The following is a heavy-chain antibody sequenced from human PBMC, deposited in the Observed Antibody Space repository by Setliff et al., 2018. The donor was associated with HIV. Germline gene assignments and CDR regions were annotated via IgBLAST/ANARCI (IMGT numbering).Heavy chain of an antibody. D-gene: IGHD4-4*01. CDR2: INQDGSEK. CDR1: KFTFSYYW. J-gene: IGHJ4*02. CDR3: AREHDSSNYKVPDYFDS. Sequence: SLRLSCATSKFTFSYYWMSWVRQAPGKGLEWVANINQDGSEKYYVDSVKGRFTISRDNSKTSLYLEMSSRRAEDTAVYYCAREHDSSNYKVPDYFDSWGQGTLVTVSS. V-gene: IGHV3-7*01.